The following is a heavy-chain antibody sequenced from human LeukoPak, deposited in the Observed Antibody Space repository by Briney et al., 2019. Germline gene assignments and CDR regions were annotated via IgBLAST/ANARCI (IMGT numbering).Heavy chain of an antibody. D-gene: IGHD1-26*01. V-gene: IGHV1-2*02. CDR2: INPNSGGT. CDR3: ARALGSGSYLGYYFDY. J-gene: IGHJ4*02. Sequence: GASVKVSCKASGYTFTAYYIHWVRQAPGQGLEWMGRINPNSGGTNYAQKLQGRVTLSTDTSTSTAYMELRSLRSDDSAVYYCARALGSGSYLGYYFDYWGQGTLVTVSS. CDR1: GYTFTAYY.